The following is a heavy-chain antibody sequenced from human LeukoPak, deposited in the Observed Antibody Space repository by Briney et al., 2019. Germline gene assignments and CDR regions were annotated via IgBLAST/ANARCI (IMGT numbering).Heavy chain of an antibody. D-gene: IGHD2-2*01. CDR1: GGSISSSSYY. J-gene: IGHJ4*02. Sequence: SETLSLTCTVSGGSISSSSYYWGWIRQPPGKGLEWIGSIYYSGSTYYNPSLKSRVTISVDTSKNQFSLKLSSVTAADTAVYYCARRRGYCSSTSCYAYYFDYWGQGTLVTASS. V-gene: IGHV4-39*01. CDR3: ARRRGYCSSTSCYAYYFDY. CDR2: IYYSGST.